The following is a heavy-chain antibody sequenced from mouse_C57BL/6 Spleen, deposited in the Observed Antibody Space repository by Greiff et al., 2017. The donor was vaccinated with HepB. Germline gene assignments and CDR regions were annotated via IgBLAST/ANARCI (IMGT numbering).Heavy chain of an antibody. Sequence: EVKLVESGPVLVKPGASVKMSCKASGYTFTDYYMNWVKQSHGKSLEWIGVINPYNGGTSYNQKFKGKATLTVDKSSSTAYMELNSLTSEDSAVYYCGLYVCGGFDYGGKGTTLTVSS. CDR1: GYTFTDYY. J-gene: IGHJ2*01. V-gene: IGHV1-19*01. CDR2: INPYNGGT. CDR3: GLYVCGGFDY. D-gene: IGHD2-3*01.